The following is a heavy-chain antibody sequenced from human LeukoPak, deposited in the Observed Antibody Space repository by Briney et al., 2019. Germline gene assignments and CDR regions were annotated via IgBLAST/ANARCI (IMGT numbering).Heavy chain of an antibody. J-gene: IGHJ4*02. V-gene: IGHV4-4*07. CDR3: AHGSWYSPPDY. D-gene: IGHD6-13*01. CDR2: IFSSGNT. CDR1: GGSLSLYF. Sequence: SETLSLTCTVSGGSLSLYFWSWIRQPVGKGLEWIGRIFSSGNTNYNPSLKSRVTISVDKSKNQFSLQLSSVTAADTAVYYCAHGSWYSPPDYWGQGTLVTVSS.